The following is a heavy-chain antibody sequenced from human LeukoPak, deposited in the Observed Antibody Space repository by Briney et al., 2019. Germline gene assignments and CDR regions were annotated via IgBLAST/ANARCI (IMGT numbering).Heavy chain of an antibody. CDR2: IWYDGSNK. V-gene: IGHV3-33*01. D-gene: IGHD1-7*01. CDR3: ARAIKRWDITGTGDY. CDR1: GFTFSSYG. Sequence: PGRSLRLSCAASGFTFSSYGMHWVRQAPGKGLEWVAVIWYDGSNKYYADSVKGRFTISRDNSKNTLYLQMNSLRAEDTAVYYCARAIKRWDITGTGDYWGQGTLVTVSS. J-gene: IGHJ4*02.